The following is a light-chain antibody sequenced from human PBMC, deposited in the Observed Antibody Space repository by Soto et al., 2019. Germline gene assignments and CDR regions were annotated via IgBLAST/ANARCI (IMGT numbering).Light chain of an antibody. V-gene: IGLV2-14*01. CDR3: SSYTSSSTLVV. J-gene: IGLJ2*01. Sequence: QSALTQPASVSGSPGQSITISCTGTSSDVGGYNYVSWYQHHPGKAPKLMIYEVSNRPSGVSNRFSGSKSGNTASLTISGLQAEDEADYYCSSYTSSSTLVVFGGGTNVTVL. CDR2: EVS. CDR1: SSDVGGYNY.